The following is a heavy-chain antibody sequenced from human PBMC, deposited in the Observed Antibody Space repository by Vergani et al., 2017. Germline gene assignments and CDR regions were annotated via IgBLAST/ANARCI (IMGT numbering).Heavy chain of an antibody. CDR2: INHSGST. Sequence: QVQLQESGPGLVKPSQTLSLTCTVSGGSISSGGYYWSWIRQPPGKGLEWIGEINHSGSTNYNPSLKSRVTISVDTSKNQFSLKLSSVTAADTAVYYCARARSGSYPFDYWGQGTLVTVSS. J-gene: IGHJ4*02. CDR3: ARARSGSYPFDY. D-gene: IGHD1-26*01. V-gene: IGHV4-31*03. CDR1: GGSISSGGYY.